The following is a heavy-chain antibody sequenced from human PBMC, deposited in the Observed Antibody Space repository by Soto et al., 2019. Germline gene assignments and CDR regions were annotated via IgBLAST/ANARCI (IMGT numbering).Heavy chain of an antibody. D-gene: IGHD2-15*01. Sequence: QVQLVESGGGVVQPGRSLRLSCAASGFTFSSYAMHLVRQAPGKGLEWVAVISYDGSNKYYADSVKGRFTISRDNSKNTLYLQMNSLRAEDTAVYYCARAGCDGGSCYTLVGLRYGMDVWGQGTTVTVSS. CDR1: GFTFSSYA. J-gene: IGHJ6*02. V-gene: IGHV3-30-3*01. CDR3: ARAGCDGGSCYTLVGLRYGMDV. CDR2: ISYDGSNK.